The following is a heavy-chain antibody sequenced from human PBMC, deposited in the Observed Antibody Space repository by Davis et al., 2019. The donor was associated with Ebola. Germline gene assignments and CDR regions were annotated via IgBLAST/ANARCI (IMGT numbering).Heavy chain of an antibody. CDR2: IYHNGNS. D-gene: IGHD4-17*01. CDR3: ARHAPGESYYYYYYMDV. V-gene: IGHV4-38-2*02. Sequence: SETLSLTCTVSGYSISSVYYWGWIRQPPGKGLEWIGSIYHNGNSYYNPSLKSRVTISLDTSKNRFSLKLTSVTAADTAVYYCARHAPGESYYYYYYMDVWGKGTTVTVSS. CDR1: GYSISSVYY. J-gene: IGHJ6*03.